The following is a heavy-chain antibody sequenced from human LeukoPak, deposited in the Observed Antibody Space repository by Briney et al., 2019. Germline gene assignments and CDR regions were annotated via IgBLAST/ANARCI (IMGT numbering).Heavy chain of an antibody. Sequence: PGGSLRLSCAASGFTFGSYAMSWVRQAPGKGLEWVSVIYSGGSTYYADSVKGRFTISRDNSKNTLYLQMNSLRAEDTAVYYCAGPGGNSDGWYKPFDYWGQGTLVTVSS. CDR3: AGPGGNSDGWYKPFDY. CDR1: GFTFGSYA. J-gene: IGHJ4*02. D-gene: IGHD4-23*01. CDR2: IYSGGST. V-gene: IGHV3-66*04.